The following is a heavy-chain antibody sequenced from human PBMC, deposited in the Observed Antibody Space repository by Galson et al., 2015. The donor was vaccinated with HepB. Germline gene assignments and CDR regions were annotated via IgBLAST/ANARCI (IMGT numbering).Heavy chain of an antibody. CDR2: ISSSSSYI. Sequence: LILSCAASGFPFSSYSMNWVRQAPGKGLEWVSSISSSSSYIYYADSVKGRFTISRDNAKNSLYLQMNSLRAEDTAVYYCAREYSYVSAHYYYGMDVWGQGTTVTVSS. J-gene: IGHJ6*02. CDR1: GFPFSSYS. CDR3: AREYSYVSAHYYYGMDV. D-gene: IGHD5-18*01. V-gene: IGHV3-21*01.